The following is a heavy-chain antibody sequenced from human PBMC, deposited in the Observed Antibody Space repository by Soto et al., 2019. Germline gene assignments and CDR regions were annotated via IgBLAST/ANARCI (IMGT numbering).Heavy chain of an antibody. CDR1: GFTFSNAW. CDR3: TTGLKTYYVILTGYPPGRHYGMDV. V-gene: IGHV3-15*01. CDR2: IKSKTDGGTT. J-gene: IGHJ6*02. D-gene: IGHD3-9*01. Sequence: EVQLVESGGGLVKPGGSLRLSCAASGFTFSNAWMSWVRQAPGKGLEWVGRIKSKTDGGTTDYAAPVKGRFTISRDDSHNTLYLQMNSLKNEDTAVYYCTTGLKTYYVILTGYPPGRHYGMDVWGQGTTVTVSS.